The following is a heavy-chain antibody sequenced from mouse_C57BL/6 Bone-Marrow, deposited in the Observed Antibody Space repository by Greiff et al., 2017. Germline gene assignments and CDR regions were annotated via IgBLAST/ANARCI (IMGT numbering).Heavy chain of an antibody. Sequence: VQLQQPGAELVMPGASVKLSCKASGYTFTSYWMHWVKQRPGQGLEWIGEIDPSDSYTNYNQKFKGKSTLTVDKSSSTASMQLSSLTSEDSAVYYCAREDDYEAFAYWGQGTLATVSA. CDR2: IDPSDSYT. D-gene: IGHD2-4*01. J-gene: IGHJ3*01. CDR1: GYTFTSYW. CDR3: AREDDYEAFAY. V-gene: IGHV1-69*01.